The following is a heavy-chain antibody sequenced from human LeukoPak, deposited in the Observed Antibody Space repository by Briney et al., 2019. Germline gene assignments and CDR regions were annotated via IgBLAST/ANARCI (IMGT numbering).Heavy chain of an antibody. CDR2: ISSSSSYI. J-gene: IGHJ3*02. V-gene: IGHV3-21*01. Sequence: GGSLRLSCAASGFTFSSYSMNWVRQAPGKGLEWVSSISSSSSYIYYADSVKGRFTISRDNAKNSLYLQMNSLRAEDTAVYYCARDQRGNDAFDIWGQGTMVTVSS. D-gene: IGHD4-23*01. CDR3: ARDQRGNDAFDI. CDR1: GFTFSSYS.